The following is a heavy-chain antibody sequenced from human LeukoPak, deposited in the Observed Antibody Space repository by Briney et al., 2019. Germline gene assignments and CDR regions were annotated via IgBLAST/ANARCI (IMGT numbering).Heavy chain of an antibody. D-gene: IGHD6-19*01. J-gene: IGHJ4*02. CDR2: IIPIFGTA. CDR3: ARDFGGWYYFDY. CDR1: GGTFSSYA. Sequence: SVKVSCKASGGTFSSYAISWVRQAPGQGLEWMGGIIPIFGTANYAQKFQGSVTITADESTSTAYMELSSLRSEDTAVYYCARDFGGWYYFDYWGQGTLVTVSS. V-gene: IGHV1-69*13.